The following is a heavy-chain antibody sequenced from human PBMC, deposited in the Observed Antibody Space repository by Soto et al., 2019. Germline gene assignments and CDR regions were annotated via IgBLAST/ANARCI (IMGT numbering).Heavy chain of an antibody. CDR3: AKLRRSGSYSHDAFDI. CDR1: GFTFSSFA. D-gene: IGHD1-26*01. CDR2: ISGGGGST. J-gene: IGHJ3*02. Sequence: HPGGSLRLSCAASGFTFSSFAMSWVRQAPGKGLEWVSVISGGGGSTYYADSVKGRFTISRDNSKNTLYLQMNSLRAEDTALYYCAKLRRSGSYSHDAFDIWGQGTMVTVSS. V-gene: IGHV3-23*01.